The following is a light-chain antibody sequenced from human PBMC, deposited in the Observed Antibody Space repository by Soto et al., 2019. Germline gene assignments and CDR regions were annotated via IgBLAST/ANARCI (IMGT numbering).Light chain of an antibody. V-gene: IGKV3-20*01. CDR1: QSVSSRY. J-gene: IGKJ5*01. CDR2: AAS. CDR3: QQHGSSGIN. Sequence: EIVLTQSPGTLSLSPGERATLSCRASQSVSSRYLAWYQQKPGQAPRLLIYAASSRATSIPAWFGGSGSGTAFTLTISRLETEDFEVEYCQQHGSSGINFGQGTRLVIK.